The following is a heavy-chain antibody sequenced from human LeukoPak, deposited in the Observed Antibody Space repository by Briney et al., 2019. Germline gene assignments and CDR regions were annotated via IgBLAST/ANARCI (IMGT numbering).Heavy chain of an antibody. CDR2: INPNSGGT. Sequence: ASVKVSCKASGYTFTGYYMHWVRQAPGQGLEWMGWINPNSGGTNYARKFQGRVTMTRDTSISTAYMELSRLRSDDTAVYYCAREGYSSSWYFGETSNWFDPWGQGTLVTVSS. CDR1: GYTFTGYY. J-gene: IGHJ5*02. CDR3: AREGYSSSWYFGETSNWFDP. D-gene: IGHD6-13*01. V-gene: IGHV1-2*02.